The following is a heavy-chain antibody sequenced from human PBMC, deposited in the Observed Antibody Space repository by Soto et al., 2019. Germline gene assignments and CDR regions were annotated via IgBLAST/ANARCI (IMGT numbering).Heavy chain of an antibody. CDR2: IYVTGAV. V-gene: IGHV4-31*03. D-gene: IGHD2-21*01. J-gene: IGHJ5*02. CDR1: GAALNSGNYY. Sequence: SETLSLTCSVSGAALNSGNYYWSWIRQVPGKGLEWIGRIYVTGAVDYNPSLRDRITISQDTSERQFSLNLRLVTAADTAVYYCARLRIATNNYKWFDAWGQGTMVTVSS. CDR3: ARLRIATNNYKWFDA.